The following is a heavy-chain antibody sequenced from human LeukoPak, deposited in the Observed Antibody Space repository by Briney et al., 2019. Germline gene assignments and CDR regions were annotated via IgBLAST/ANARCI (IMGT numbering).Heavy chain of an antibody. V-gene: IGHV1-8*01. CDR3: ARGLFSYYYDSSGYSLDY. CDR1: GYTFTSYD. Sequence: ASVKVSCKASGYTFTSYDINWVRQATGQGLEWMGWMNPNSGNTGYAQKFQGRVTMTRNTSISTAYMELSSLRSEDTAVYYCARGLFSYYYDSSGYSLDYWGQGTLVTVSS. D-gene: IGHD3-22*01. J-gene: IGHJ4*02. CDR2: MNPNSGNT.